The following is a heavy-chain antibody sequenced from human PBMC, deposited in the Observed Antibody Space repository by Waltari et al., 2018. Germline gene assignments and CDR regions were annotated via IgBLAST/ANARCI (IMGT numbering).Heavy chain of an antibody. J-gene: IGHJ5*02. CDR1: GGSISSYY. V-gene: IGHV4-59*01. D-gene: IGHD2-15*01. Sequence: QVQLQESGPGLVKPSETLSLTCTVSGGSISSYYWSWLRQPPGKGLEWIGYIYYSGSTNYNPSLKSRVTISVDTSKNQFSLKLSSVTAADTAVYYCARVYCSGCSCYKRRWFDPWGQGTLVTVSS. CDR3: ARVYCSGCSCYKRRWFDP. CDR2: IYYSGST.